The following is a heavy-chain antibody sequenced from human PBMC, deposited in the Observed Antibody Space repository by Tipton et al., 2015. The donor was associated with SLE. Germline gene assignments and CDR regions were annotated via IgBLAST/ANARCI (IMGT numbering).Heavy chain of an antibody. CDR2: IYYSGST. J-gene: IGHJ3*02. V-gene: IGHV4-39*07. D-gene: IGHD3-22*01. CDR3: ARDHSNYYDSSGAAFDI. CDR1: GGSISSSSYY. Sequence: GLVKPSETLSLTCTVSGGSISSSSYYWGWVRQPPGKGLEWIGSIYYSGSTYYNPSLKSRVAISVDTSKNQFSLKLSSVTAADTAVYYCARDHSNYYDSSGAAFDIWGQGTMVTVSS.